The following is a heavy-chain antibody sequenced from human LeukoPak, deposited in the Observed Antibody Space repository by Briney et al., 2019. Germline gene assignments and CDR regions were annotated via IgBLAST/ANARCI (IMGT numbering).Heavy chain of an antibody. CDR2: ISSGSSAI. J-gene: IGHJ4*02. CDR3: AASYSMTRFDY. V-gene: IGHV3-48*01. CDR1: GFTFNTYS. D-gene: IGHD4-11*01. Sequence: PGGSLRLSCAASGFTFNTYSMNWVRQAPGKGLEWVSYISSGSSAIYYADSAKGRFTISRDNAKKSLYLQMNSLRGEDTAVYYCAASYSMTRFDYWGQGTLVTVSS.